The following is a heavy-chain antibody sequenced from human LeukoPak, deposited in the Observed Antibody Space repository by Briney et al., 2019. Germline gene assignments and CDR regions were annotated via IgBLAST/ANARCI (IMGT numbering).Heavy chain of an antibody. CDR1: GGSFSGYY. CDR2: INHSGST. V-gene: IGHV4-34*01. Sequence: SETLSLTCAVYGGSFSGYYWSWIRQPPGKGLEWIGEINHSGSTNYNPSLKSRVTISVDTSKNQFSLKLSSVTAADTAVYYCARLLTYYYDSSGYYDYWGQGTLVTVSS. J-gene: IGHJ4*02. CDR3: ARLLTYYYDSSGYYDY. D-gene: IGHD3-22*01.